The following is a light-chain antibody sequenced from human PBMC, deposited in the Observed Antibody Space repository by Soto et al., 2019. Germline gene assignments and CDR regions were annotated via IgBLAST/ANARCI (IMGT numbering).Light chain of an antibody. V-gene: IGLV3-10*01. CDR1: ALPKKY. CDR2: EDS. CDR3: YSTDSSGNRV. J-gene: IGLJ2*01. Sequence: SYELTQPPSVSVSPGQTARITCSGDALPKKYAYWYQQKSGQAPVLVIYEDSKRPSGIPERFSGSSSGTMATLTISGAQVEDEADYCCYSTDSSGNRVFGGGTKLTVL.